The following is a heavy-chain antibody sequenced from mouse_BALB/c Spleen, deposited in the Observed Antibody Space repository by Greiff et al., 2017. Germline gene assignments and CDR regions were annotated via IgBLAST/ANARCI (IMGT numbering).Heavy chain of an antibody. CDR3: ARQTDITTALAY. CDR2: IFPGSGNT. CDR1: GYSFTSYY. D-gene: IGHD1-1*01. Sequence: QVHVKQSGPELVKPGASVKISCKASGYSFTSYYIHWVKQRPGQGLEWIGWIFPGSGNTKYNEKFKGKATLTADTSSSTAYMQLSSLTSEDSAVYFCARQTDITTALAYWGQGTLVTVSA. J-gene: IGHJ3*01. V-gene: IGHV1-66*01.